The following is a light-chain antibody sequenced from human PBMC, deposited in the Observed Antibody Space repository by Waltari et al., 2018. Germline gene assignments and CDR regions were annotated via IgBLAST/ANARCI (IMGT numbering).Light chain of an antibody. Sequence: QLVLTQSPSASASLGASVKLTCTLSSGHSSNIIAWLQQQPEKGPRYLMKVNSDGSHSKGDVSHDPFSGSSSWAERYITNATVQSEDEADYYCQTGGHGTWVFGGGTKLTVL. J-gene: IGLJ3*02. V-gene: IGLV4-69*01. CDR2: VNSDGSH. CDR3: QTGGHGTWV. CDR1: SGHSSNI.